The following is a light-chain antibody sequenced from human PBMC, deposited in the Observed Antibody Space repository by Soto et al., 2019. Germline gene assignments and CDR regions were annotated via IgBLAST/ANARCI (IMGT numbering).Light chain of an antibody. V-gene: IGKV1-27*01. Sequence: DIQLTQSPSSLSASLGDRVTITCRASQDIKKFLAWYQQRPGKVPDLLIYAASTLRSGVPSRFSGNASGTDFSFTISSLQPEDLATYYCQKYDRAPAMFGQGTKVDIK. CDR1: QDIKKF. CDR3: QKYDRAPAM. J-gene: IGKJ1*01. CDR2: AAS.